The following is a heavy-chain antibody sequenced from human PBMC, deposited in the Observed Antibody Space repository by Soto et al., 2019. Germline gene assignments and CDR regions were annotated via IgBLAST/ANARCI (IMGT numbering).Heavy chain of an antibody. CDR2: ISYDGSNR. CDR3: ASSSPPRSYFDY. CDR1: GFTFSSYA. Sequence: SLRLSCAASGFTFSSYAMHWVRQAPGKGLEWVAVISYDGSNRYYADSVKGRFTISRDNSKNTLYLQMNSLRAEDTAVYYCASSSPPRSYFDYWGQGTLVTVSS. J-gene: IGHJ4*02. V-gene: IGHV3-30-3*01.